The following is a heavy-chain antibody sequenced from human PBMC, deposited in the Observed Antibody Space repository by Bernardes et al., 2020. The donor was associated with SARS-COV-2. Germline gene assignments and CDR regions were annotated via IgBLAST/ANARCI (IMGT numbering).Heavy chain of an antibody. V-gene: IGHV3-66*02. CDR2: IYGGGST. CDR3: ARDVGSETYYGLDV. D-gene: IGHD3-10*01. Sequence: GGSLRLSCAASGFTVSSNYMNWVRQAPGKGLDWVSVIYGGGSTYYADSVKGRFTISRDSSKNTVYLQMNSLRVEDTAVYYCARDVGSETYYGLDVWGQGTTVTVSS. CDR1: GFTVSSNY. J-gene: IGHJ6*02.